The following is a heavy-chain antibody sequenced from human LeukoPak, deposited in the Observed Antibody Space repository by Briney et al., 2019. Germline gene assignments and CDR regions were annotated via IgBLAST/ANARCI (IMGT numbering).Heavy chain of an antibody. CDR3: ARERVNMITFGGVIVSNVNWFDP. V-gene: IGHV3-7*01. Sequence: GGSLRLSCAASGFTFSSYSMNWVRQAPGKGLEWVANIKQDGSEKDYVDSVKGRFTISRDNAKNSLYLQMNSLRAEDTAMYYCARERVNMITFGGVIVSNVNWFDPWGQGTLVTVSS. J-gene: IGHJ5*02. CDR2: IKQDGSEK. D-gene: IGHD3-16*02. CDR1: GFTFSSYS.